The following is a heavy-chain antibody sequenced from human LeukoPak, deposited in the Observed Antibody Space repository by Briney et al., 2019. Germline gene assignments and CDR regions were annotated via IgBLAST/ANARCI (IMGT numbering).Heavy chain of an antibody. J-gene: IGHJ4*02. CDR3: AKDNGRYFDWLLQGYYFDY. Sequence: GGSLRLSCAASGFTFSSYSINWVRQAPGKGLEWVSTVRGSGGGTYYADSVKGRFTISRDNSKNTLYLQMNSLRAEDTAVYYCAKDNGRYFDWLLQGYYFDYWGQGTLVTVSS. CDR2: VRGSGGGT. D-gene: IGHD3-9*01. V-gene: IGHV3-23*01. CDR1: GFTFSSYS.